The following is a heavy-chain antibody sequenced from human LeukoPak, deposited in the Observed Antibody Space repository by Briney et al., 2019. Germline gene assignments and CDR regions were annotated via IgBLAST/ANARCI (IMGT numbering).Heavy chain of an antibody. Sequence: SETLSLTCAVYGGSFSGYYWSWIRQPPGKGLEWIGEINHSGSTNYNPSLKSRVTISVDTSKNQFSLKLSSVTAADTAVYYCVRDGGSVPFDYWGQGTLVTVSS. CDR1: GGSFSGYY. J-gene: IGHJ4*02. D-gene: IGHD2-15*01. CDR2: INHSGST. V-gene: IGHV4-34*01. CDR3: VRDGGSVPFDY.